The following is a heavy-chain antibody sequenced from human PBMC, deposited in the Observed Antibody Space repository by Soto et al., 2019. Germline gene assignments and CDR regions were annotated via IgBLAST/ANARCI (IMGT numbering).Heavy chain of an antibody. CDR1: GGSISSSNW. CDR2: IYHSGST. Sequence: KTSETLSLTCAVSGGSISSSNWWIWVRQPPGKGLEWIGEIYHSGSTNYNPSLKSRLTVSVDKSKNQFSLNLRSVTAADTAVYYCARRDRSGFSYWLDTWGQGTLVTVSS. CDR3: ARRDRSGFSYWLDT. V-gene: IGHV4-4*02. D-gene: IGHD3-22*01. J-gene: IGHJ5*02.